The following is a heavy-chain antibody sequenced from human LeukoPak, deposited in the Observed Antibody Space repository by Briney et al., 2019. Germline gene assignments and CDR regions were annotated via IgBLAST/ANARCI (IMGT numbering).Heavy chain of an antibody. CDR1: GGSISSYY. CDR2: IYYSGST. CDR3: ARVRGYDFWSGYPDAFDI. J-gene: IGHJ3*02. V-gene: IGHV4-59*01. D-gene: IGHD3-3*01. Sequence: PSETLSLTCTVSGGSISSYYWSWIRQPPGKGLEWIGYIYYSGSTNYNPSLKSRVTISVDTSKNQFSLKLSSVTAADTAVYYCARVRGYDFWSGYPDAFDIWGQGTMVTVSS.